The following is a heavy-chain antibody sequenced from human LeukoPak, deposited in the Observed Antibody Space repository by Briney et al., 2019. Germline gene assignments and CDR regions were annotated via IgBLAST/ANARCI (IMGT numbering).Heavy chain of an antibody. CDR2: IRTSSDST. V-gene: IGHV3-23*01. CDR3: AKGLFDSSGYSEHFDY. CDR1: GFSFSSYD. D-gene: IGHD3-22*01. Sequence: GGSLRLSCAASGFSFSSYDMSWVRQAPGKGLEWVPGIRTSSDSTYYADSVKGRFTISRDNSRDTLNLQMNSLRAEHTAVYYCAKGLFDSSGYSEHFDYWGQGTQVTVSS. J-gene: IGHJ4*02.